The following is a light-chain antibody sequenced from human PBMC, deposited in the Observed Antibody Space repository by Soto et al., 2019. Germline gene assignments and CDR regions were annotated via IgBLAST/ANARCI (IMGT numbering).Light chain of an antibody. V-gene: IGKV1-5*03. CDR3: QQYNSYWT. J-gene: IGKJ1*01. Sequence: DIQMTQSPSTLSASVGDRVTITCRASQSISSWLAWYQQKPGKAPKLLIYKASTLKSGVPSRFSGSGSGTEFTLNISSLQHDEFATYYGQQYNSYWTVGQGTKVEIK. CDR1: QSISSW. CDR2: KAS.